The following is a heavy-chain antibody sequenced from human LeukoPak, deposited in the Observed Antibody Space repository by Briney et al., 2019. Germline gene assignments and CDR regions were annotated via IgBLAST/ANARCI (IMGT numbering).Heavy chain of an antibody. Sequence: HPGGSLRLSCAASGFTFSSYAMHWVRQAPGKGLEYVSAISSNGGSTYYANSVKGRFTISRDNSKNTLYLQMGSLRAEDMAVYYCARGREYGPSDYWGQGTLVTVSS. CDR1: GFTFSSYA. CDR3: ARGREYGPSDY. J-gene: IGHJ4*02. D-gene: IGHD3-10*01. V-gene: IGHV3-64*01. CDR2: ISSNGGST.